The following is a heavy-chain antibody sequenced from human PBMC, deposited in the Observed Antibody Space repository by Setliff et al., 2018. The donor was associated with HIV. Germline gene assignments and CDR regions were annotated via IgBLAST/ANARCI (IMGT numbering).Heavy chain of an antibody. J-gene: IGHJ5*02. Sequence: GGSLRLSCAASGFTFSTYWMSWVRQAPGKGLEWVANINQDGREKYYVDSVKGRFTISRDNAKDLLYLQMSSLRDEDTAVYLCANLWELGAWGQGTLVTVSS. CDR1: GFTFSTYW. V-gene: IGHV3-7*03. D-gene: IGHD3-16*01. CDR3: ANLWELGA. CDR2: INQDGREK.